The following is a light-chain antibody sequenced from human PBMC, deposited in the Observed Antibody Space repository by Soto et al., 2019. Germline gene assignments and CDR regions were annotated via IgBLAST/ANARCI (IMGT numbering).Light chain of an antibody. CDR1: RSISNW. J-gene: IGKJ4*01. CDR2: DAS. V-gene: IGKV1-5*01. Sequence: DIQMTQSPSTLSASVGDRVTLTCRASRSISNWLAWYQQRPGIAPKLLIFDASILQSGVPSRFGGSGSGTEFTLSISRLQTDDFATYYCQQYGSFSPITFGGGTKVEI. CDR3: QQYGSFSPIT.